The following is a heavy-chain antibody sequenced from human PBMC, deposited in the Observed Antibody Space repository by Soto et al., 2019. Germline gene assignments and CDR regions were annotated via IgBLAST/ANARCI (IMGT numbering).Heavy chain of an antibody. CDR2: IRDSGNT. J-gene: IGHJ4*02. D-gene: IGHD6-19*01. V-gene: IGHV4-59*12. Sequence: SETLSLTCTVSVYSITSYYWSWIRQPPGKGLEWMGYIRDSGNTNYSPSFQGQVTISVDTSISTAYLQWSSLKASDTAMYYCVRWPRYATGWYTFDFWGQGTLVTVSS. CDR3: VRWPRYATGWYTFDF. CDR1: VYSITSYY.